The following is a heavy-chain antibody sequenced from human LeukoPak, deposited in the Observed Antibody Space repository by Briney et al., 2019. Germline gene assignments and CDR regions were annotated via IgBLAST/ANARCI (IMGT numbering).Heavy chain of an antibody. CDR2: ISSGSSHI. J-gene: IGHJ4*02. CDR1: GFSFSDYK. D-gene: IGHD6-19*01. CDR3: ARDREQWLVRRFDY. Sequence: GGSLRLSCEASGFSFSDYKMNGVGQAPGRGLEWVSSISSGSSHIYYADSVKGRFTISRDNAKNSLYLQMNSLRAEDTAVYYCARDREQWLVRRFDYWGQGTLVTVSS. V-gene: IGHV3-21*06.